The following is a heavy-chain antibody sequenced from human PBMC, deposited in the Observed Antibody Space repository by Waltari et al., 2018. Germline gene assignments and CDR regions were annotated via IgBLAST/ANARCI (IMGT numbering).Heavy chain of an antibody. J-gene: IGHJ4*02. Sequence: VQLLESGGGLVQPGGSLSLPFSAPGFPFSGFAIVCVRPPPGKGPEWVSTISGNGGDTSYGDAVKGRFTISRDNSKNTLYLQMNGLKAEDTAVYYCANRAIASSEWWDLDYWGQGTLVTVSS. D-gene: IGHD6-19*01. CDR2: ISGNGGDT. CDR3: ANRAIASSEWWDLDY. V-gene: IGHV3-23*01. CDR1: GFPFSGFA.